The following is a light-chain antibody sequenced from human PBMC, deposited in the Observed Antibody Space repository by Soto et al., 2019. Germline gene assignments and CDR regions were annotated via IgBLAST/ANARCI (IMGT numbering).Light chain of an antibody. V-gene: IGKV1-5*03. Sequence: DIQMTQSPSTLSASVGDRVTITCRASQSVGDWLAWYQQKPVKAPNLLIYEASNLESGGPSRFSGSGSGTEFTLNISSLQPDDFATYYCQQYYGYPWTCGQGTKVEI. CDR1: QSVGDW. J-gene: IGKJ1*01. CDR3: QQYYGYPWT. CDR2: EAS.